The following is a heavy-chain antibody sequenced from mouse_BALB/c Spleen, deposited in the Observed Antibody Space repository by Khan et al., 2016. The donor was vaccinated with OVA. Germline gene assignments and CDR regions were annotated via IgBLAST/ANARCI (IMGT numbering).Heavy chain of an antibody. D-gene: IGHD4-1*01. V-gene: IGHV10-1*02. CDR3: EHLGRGVAY. CDR2: IRSKSNNYAT. J-gene: IGHJ3*01. Sequence: EVPLVESGGGLVQPQGSLKLSCAASGFTFNTYAMNWVRQAPGKGLEWVARIRSKSNNYATYYADSVKDRFPISIDDSQSMLYLQMNNLKTEETAMYYCEHLGRGVAYWGQGTLVTVSA. CDR1: GFTFNTYA.